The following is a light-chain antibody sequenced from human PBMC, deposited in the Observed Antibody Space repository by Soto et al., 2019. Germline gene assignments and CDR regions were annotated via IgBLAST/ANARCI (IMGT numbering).Light chain of an antibody. V-gene: IGKV1-39*01. CDR3: QQSYTSPYT. CDR2: AAS. CDR1: QSISSH. Sequence: DIQMTQSPSSLSASVGDRVTITCRASQSISSHLNWYQQKPGKPPNLLIYAASTLQGGVPSRFSGSGSGTDFTLTISSLQPEYFATYYCQQSYTSPYTFGRGTKLEIK. J-gene: IGKJ2*01.